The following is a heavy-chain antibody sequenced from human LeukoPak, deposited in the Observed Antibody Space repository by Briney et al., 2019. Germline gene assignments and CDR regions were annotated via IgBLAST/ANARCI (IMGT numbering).Heavy chain of an antibody. CDR1: GGSISSYY. CDR2: IYTSGST. Sequence: SETLSLTCTVSGGSISSYYWSWIRQPAGKGLEWIGRIYTSGSTNYNPSLKSRVTMSVDTSKNQFSLKLSSVTAADTAVYYCARVQAYYDISTGYSTWAYAFDIWGQGTMVTVSS. J-gene: IGHJ3*02. CDR3: ARVQAYYDISTGYSTWAYAFDI. V-gene: IGHV4-4*07. D-gene: IGHD3-9*01.